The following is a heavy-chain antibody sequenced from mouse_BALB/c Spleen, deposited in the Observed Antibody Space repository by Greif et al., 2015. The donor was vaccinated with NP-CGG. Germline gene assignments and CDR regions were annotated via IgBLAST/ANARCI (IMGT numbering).Heavy chain of an antibody. CDR3: ARGAYYYGSSYFDY. V-gene: IGHV5-4*02. Sequence: EVMLVESGGGLVKPGGPLKLSCAASGFTFSDYYMYWVRQTPEKRLEWVATISDGGSYTYYPDSVKGRFTISRDNAKNNLYLQMSSLKSEDTAMYYCARGAYYYGSSYFDYWGQGTTLTVSS. CDR2: ISDGGSYT. CDR1: GFTFSDYY. J-gene: IGHJ2*01. D-gene: IGHD1-1*01.